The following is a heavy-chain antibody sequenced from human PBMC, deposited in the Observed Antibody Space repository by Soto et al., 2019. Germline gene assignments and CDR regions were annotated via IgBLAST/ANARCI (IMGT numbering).Heavy chain of an antibody. J-gene: IGHJ4*02. Sequence: SETLSLTCTVSGGSISSYYWSWNRQPPGKGLEWIGYIYYSGSTNYNPSLKSRVTISADTSETQFSLKLNSVSAADTAVYYCAREPSGDKVDYWGQGIQVT. CDR3: AREPSGDKVDY. D-gene: IGHD7-27*01. CDR2: IYYSGST. CDR1: GGSISSYY. V-gene: IGHV4-59*12.